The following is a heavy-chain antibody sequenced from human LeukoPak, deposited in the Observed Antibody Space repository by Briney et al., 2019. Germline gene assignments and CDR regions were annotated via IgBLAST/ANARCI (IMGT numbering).Heavy chain of an antibody. D-gene: IGHD3-10*01. CDR2: IRYDGSNK. Sequence: GGSLRLSCAASGFTFSSYGMHWVRQAPGKGLEWVAFIRYDGSNKYYADSVKGRFTISRDNSKNTLYLQMNSLRAEDTAVYYCAKAPSGSLGPGFDYWGQGTLVTVSS. V-gene: IGHV3-30*02. CDR3: AKAPSGSLGPGFDY. CDR1: GFTFSSYG. J-gene: IGHJ4*02.